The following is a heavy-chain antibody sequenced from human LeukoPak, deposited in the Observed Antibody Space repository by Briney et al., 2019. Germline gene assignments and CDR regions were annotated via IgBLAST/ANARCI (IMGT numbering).Heavy chain of an antibody. CDR3: AKEIYAYGSRGFDY. J-gene: IGHJ4*02. CDR2: ISSSGEYT. D-gene: IGHD3-10*01. Sequence: GGSLRLSCSASQFTFNYYAMTWVRQAPGKGLQWVSGISSSGEYTYYADSVRGRFTISRDNSKNTLYLQLNSLRVEDTAIYYCAKEIYAYGSRGFDYWGQGTLVTVSS. CDR1: QFTFNYYA. V-gene: IGHV3-23*01.